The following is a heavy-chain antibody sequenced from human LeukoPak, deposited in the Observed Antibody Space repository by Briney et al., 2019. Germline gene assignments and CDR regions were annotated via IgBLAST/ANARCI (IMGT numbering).Heavy chain of an antibody. CDR1: GYSIGSGYY. CDR3: ARENYDSNYFDY. CDR2: IYHSGST. D-gene: IGHD3-3*01. V-gene: IGHV4-38-2*02. Sequence: PSETLSLTCAVSGYSIGSGYYWGWIRQPPGKGLEWIGSIYHSGSTYYNPSLKSRVTISVDTSKNQFSLKLSSVTAADTAVYYCARENYDSNYFDYLGQGTLVTVSS. J-gene: IGHJ4*02.